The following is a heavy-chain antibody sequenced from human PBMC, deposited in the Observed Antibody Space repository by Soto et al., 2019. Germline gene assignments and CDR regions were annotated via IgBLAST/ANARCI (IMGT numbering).Heavy chain of an antibody. CDR2: IYYSGST. V-gene: IGHV4-31*03. D-gene: IGHD3-10*02. CDR1: GGSIISGGYY. CDR3: VFRGDYGMDV. J-gene: IGHJ6*02. Sequence: TLSLTCTVSGGSIISGGYYWSWIRQHPGKGLEWIGYIYYSGSTYYNPSLKSRVTISVDTSKNQFSLKLSSVTAADTAVYYCVFRGDYGMDVWGQGTTVTVSS.